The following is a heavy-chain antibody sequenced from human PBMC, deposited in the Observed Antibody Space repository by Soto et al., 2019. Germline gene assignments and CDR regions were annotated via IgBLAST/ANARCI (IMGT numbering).Heavy chain of an antibody. CDR3: ARVSYSYGYIDY. D-gene: IGHD5-18*01. Sequence: LTCTVSGGSISSYYWSWIRQPAGKGMEWIGHMSGSGSPNYNLSLESRVSMSVDTSKNQFSLKLTSVTAADTAVYYCARVSYSYGYIDYWGQGTLVT. CDR2: MSGSGSP. J-gene: IGHJ4*02. CDR1: GGSISSYY. V-gene: IGHV4-4*07.